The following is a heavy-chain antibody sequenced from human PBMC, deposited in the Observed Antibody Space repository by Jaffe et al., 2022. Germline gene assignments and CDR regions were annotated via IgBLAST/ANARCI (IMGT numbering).Heavy chain of an antibody. Sequence: QLQLQESGPGLVKPSETLSLTCTVSGGSISSSSYYWGWIRQPPGKGLEWIGSIYYSGSTYYNPSLKSRVTISVDTSKNQFSLKLSSVTAADTAVYYCARLPKWTDYDYIWGSYRYTVDDAFDIWGQGTMVTVSS. CDR3: ARLPKWTDYDYIWGSYRYTVDDAFDI. D-gene: IGHD3-16*02. V-gene: IGHV4-39*01. CDR1: GGSISSSSYY. J-gene: IGHJ3*02. CDR2: IYYSGST.